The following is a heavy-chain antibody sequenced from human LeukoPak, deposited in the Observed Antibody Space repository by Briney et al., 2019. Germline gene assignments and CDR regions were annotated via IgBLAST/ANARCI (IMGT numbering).Heavy chain of an antibody. V-gene: IGHV1-8*03. CDR1: GYTFTSYD. D-gene: IGHD5-18*01. Sequence: ASVKVSCKASGYTFTSYDINWVRQATGQGLEWMGGMNPNSGNTGYAQKFQGRVTTPRNTSISTAYMELSSLRSEDTAVYYCASLTATHARSDAFDIWGQGTMVTVSS. J-gene: IGHJ3*02. CDR2: MNPNSGNT. CDR3: ASLTATHARSDAFDI.